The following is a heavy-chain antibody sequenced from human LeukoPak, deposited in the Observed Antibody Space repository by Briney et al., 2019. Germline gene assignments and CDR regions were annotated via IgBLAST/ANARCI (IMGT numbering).Heavy chain of an antibody. CDR3: ARGPPYGSRSDYFDC. CDR1: GFTFSDYA. CDR2: ISSDVYDGTTE. V-gene: IGHV3-30-3*01. D-gene: IGHD3-10*01. Sequence: GGSLRLSCSASGFTFSDYARDWVRQAPGKGLECVAVISSDVYDGTTEYYADSVKGRFTISRDNSKNTVYLQMNSLRGEDTAVYYCARGPPYGSRSDYFDCWGQGTLVTVSS. J-gene: IGHJ4*02.